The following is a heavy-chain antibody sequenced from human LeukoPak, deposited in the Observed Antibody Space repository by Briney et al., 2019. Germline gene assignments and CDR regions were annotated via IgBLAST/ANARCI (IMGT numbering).Heavy chain of an antibody. CDR2: IYYSGST. Sequence: SETLSLTCTVSGGSISSSSYYWGWIRQPPGKGLEWIGSIYYSGSTYYNPSLKSRVTISVDTSKNQFSLKLSSVTAADTAVYYCARGLDYDYVWGSYRYDGPPDYWGQGTLVLVSS. V-gene: IGHV4-39*01. CDR3: ARGLDYDYVWGSYRYDGPPDY. D-gene: IGHD3-16*02. CDR1: GGSISSSSYY. J-gene: IGHJ4*02.